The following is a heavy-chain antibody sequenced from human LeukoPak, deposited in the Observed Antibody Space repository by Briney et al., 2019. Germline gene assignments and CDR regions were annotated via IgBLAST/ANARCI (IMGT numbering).Heavy chain of an antibody. CDR2: AGWAGGTT. D-gene: IGHD5-18*01. Sequence: GGSLRLSCATSGFNFDRYTIHWVRQAPGKGLEWVSLAGWAGGTTYYSDSVRGRFTISRDSGKNSVYMQMNSLTTDDTAFYFCAKELDTMFFDYWGQGALVTVSS. J-gene: IGHJ4*02. V-gene: IGHV3-43*01. CDR1: GFNFDRYT. CDR3: AKELDTMFFDY.